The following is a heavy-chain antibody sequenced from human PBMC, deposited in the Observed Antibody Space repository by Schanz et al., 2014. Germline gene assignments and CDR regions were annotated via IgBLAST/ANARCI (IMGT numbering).Heavy chain of an antibody. CDR2: VSSSSSYT. CDR3: AKDAENTAMITDYFDY. V-gene: IGHV3-11*05. Sequence: VQLVESGGGLVQPGGSLRLSCAASGFTFSDYYMSWIRQAPGKGLEWVSYVSSSSSYTHYADSVKGRFTISRDNSKTTVYLQMNSLRAEDTAVYYCAKDAENTAMITDYFDYWGQGTLGTVSS. CDR1: GFTFSDYY. D-gene: IGHD5-18*01. J-gene: IGHJ4*02.